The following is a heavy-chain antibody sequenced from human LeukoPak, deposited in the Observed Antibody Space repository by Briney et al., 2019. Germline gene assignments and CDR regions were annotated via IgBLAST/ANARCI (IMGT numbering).Heavy chain of an antibody. CDR3: ARYLMITHRDAFDI. CDR2: ISWNSGSI. CDR1: GFTFDDYA. J-gene: IGHJ3*02. V-gene: IGHV3-9*01. D-gene: IGHD3-16*01. Sequence: PGGSLRLSCAASGFTFDDYAMHWVRQAPGKGLEWVSGISWNSGSIGYADSVKGRFTISRGNSKNTLYLQMNSLRAEDTAVYYCARYLMITHRDAFDIWGQGTMVTVSS.